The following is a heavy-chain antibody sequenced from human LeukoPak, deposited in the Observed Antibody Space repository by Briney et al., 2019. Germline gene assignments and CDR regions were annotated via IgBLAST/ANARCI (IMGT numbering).Heavy chain of an antibody. D-gene: IGHD5-12*01. CDR1: GGSLTPYY. CDR2: KEYSGVS. J-gene: IGHJ4*01. CDR3: ARGYAAAGLFGH. V-gene: IGHV4-59*01. Sequence: PSETLSLTCAVSGGSLTPYYWSWIRQPPGKGLEWLGYKEYSGVSNYSPSLKSRVTMSVDTSKNHFSLNLRSVTPADSAVYYCARGYAAAGLFGHWGHGTLVTVSS.